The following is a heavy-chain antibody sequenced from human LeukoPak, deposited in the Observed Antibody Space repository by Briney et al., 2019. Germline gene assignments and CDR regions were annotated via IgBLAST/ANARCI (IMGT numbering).Heavy chain of an antibody. J-gene: IGHJ4*02. CDR2: INHSGST. V-gene: IGHV4-34*01. CDR1: GGSLSGYY. CDR3: ARVRSGWYRPFDY. D-gene: IGHD6-19*01. Sequence: SETLSLTCAVYGGSLSGYYWNWIRQPPGKGLEWIGEINHSGSTNYNPSLKSRVTISVDTSKNQFSLKLSSVTAADTAVYYCARVRSGWYRPFDYWGQGTLVTVSS.